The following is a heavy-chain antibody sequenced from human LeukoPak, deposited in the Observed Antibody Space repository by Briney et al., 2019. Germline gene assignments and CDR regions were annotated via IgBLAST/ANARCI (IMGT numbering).Heavy chain of an antibody. CDR3: ARASGSYDPYYYYYMDV. D-gene: IGHD1-26*01. V-gene: IGHV3-20*04. J-gene: IGHJ6*03. CDR2: INWNGGST. Sequence: PGGSLRLSCAASGFTFDDYGMSWVRQAPGKGLEWVSDINWNGGSTGYVDSVKGRFTISRDNAKNSLYLQMNSLRAEDTALYYCARASGSYDPYYYYYMDVWGKGTTVTVSS. CDR1: GFTFDDYG.